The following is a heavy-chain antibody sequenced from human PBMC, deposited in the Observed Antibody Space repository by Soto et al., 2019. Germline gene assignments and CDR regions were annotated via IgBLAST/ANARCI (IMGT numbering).Heavy chain of an antibody. D-gene: IGHD2-15*01. CDR1: GGSISSSNW. V-gene: IGHV4-4*02. Sequence: PSETLSLTCAVSGGSISSSNWWSWVRQPPGKGLEWIGEIYHSGSTNYNPSLKSRVTISVDTSKNQFSLKLSSVTAADTAVYYCAGDWVDYYGMDVWGQGTTVTVSS. CDR3: AGDWVDYYGMDV. CDR2: IYHSGST. J-gene: IGHJ6*02.